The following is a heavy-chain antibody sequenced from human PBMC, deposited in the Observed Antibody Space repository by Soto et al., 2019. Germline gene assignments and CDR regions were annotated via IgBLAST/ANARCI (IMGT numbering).Heavy chain of an antibody. Sequence: QVQLQESGPGLLRPSETLSLTCTVSGGSISTYYWTWIRQPPGKGLEWIGYIYYSVYTNYNPSLKSRVTISVDTSKNQFSLKLTSVTAADTAVYYCARWGDIPPRFDPWGQGTPVTVSS. CDR2: IYYSVYT. J-gene: IGHJ5*02. CDR1: GGSISTYY. D-gene: IGHD3-9*01. CDR3: ARWGDIPPRFDP. V-gene: IGHV4-59*01.